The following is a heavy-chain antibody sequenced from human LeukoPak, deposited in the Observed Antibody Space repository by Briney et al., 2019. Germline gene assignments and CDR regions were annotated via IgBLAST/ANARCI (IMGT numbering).Heavy chain of an antibody. V-gene: IGHV3-23*01. D-gene: IGHD6-19*01. CDR2: IGGSGGNT. Sequence: QPGAYLRLSCSASGFTFSSYAMIRVRQAPGNGLEWVTDIGGSGGNTYYADSVKGRFTISRDNSKNTLYLQMNSLRAEDTAIYYCAKDGKGAPVAGTGYFDYWGQGTLVTVSS. CDR3: AKDGKGAPVAGTGYFDY. J-gene: IGHJ4*02. CDR1: GFTFSSYA.